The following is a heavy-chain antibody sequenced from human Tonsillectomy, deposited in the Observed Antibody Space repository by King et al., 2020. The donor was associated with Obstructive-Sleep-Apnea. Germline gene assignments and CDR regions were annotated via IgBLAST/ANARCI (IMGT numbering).Heavy chain of an antibody. Sequence: VQLVESGAEVKKPGASVKVSCRSSGYTFTSYDINWVRQATVQGLEWVGRMSPKSGNTGYAQKFQGRVTMTRNTSISTAYMELSSLRSEDTAVYYCSSTVVTLGAPDDYWGQGTLVTVSS. D-gene: IGHD4-23*01. J-gene: IGHJ4*02. CDR2: MSPKSGNT. CDR1: GYTFTSYD. V-gene: IGHV1-8*01. CDR3: SSTVVTLGAPDDY.